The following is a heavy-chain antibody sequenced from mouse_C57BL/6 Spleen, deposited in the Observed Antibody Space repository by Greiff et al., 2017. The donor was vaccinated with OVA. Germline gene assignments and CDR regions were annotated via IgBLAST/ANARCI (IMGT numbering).Heavy chain of an antibody. D-gene: IGHD1-1*01. J-gene: IGHJ2*01. V-gene: IGHV5-4*01. CDR2: ISDGGSYT. Sequence: EVQLVESGGGLVKPGGSLKLSCAASGFTFSSYAMSWVRQTPEKRLEWVATISDGGSYTSYPDNVQGRFTISRDNAKNNLYLQISHLKSEDTAMYYCARDNYYGSSYYFYYWGQGTTLTVSS. CDR1: GFTFSSYA. CDR3: ARDNYYGSSYYFYY.